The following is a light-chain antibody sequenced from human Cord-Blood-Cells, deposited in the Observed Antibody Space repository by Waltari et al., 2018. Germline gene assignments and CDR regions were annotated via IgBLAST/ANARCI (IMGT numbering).Light chain of an antibody. CDR2: DVS. J-gene: IGLJ1*01. Sequence: QSALTHPRSASGSPGQSVTLSCTGTSSDVGGYNYVSWYQQHPGKAPKLMIYDVSKRPSGVPDRFSGSKSGNTASLTISGLQAEDEADYYCCSYAGSYTYVFRTGTKVTVL. V-gene: IGLV2-11*01. CDR1: SSDVGGYNY. CDR3: CSYAGSYTYV.